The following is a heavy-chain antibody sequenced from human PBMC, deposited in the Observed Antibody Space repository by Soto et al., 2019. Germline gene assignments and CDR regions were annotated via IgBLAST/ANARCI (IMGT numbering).Heavy chain of an antibody. V-gene: IGHV3-74*01. D-gene: IGHD3-9*01. J-gene: IGHJ4*02. CDR2: INSDGGTT. CDR1: GFTFSSSW. CDR3: ARAGYYRFDY. Sequence: PGGSLRLSCAASGFTFSSSWMHWVRQAPGKGLVWVSRINSDGGTTNCADSVKGRFTISRDNAKNTLYLQLNSLSAEDTAVYFCARAGYYRFDYWGRGTVVTVSS.